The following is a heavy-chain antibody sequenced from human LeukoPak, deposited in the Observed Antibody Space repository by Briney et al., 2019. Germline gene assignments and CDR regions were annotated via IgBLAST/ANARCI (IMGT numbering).Heavy chain of an antibody. CDR3: ARGGGGYDHYYGMDV. V-gene: IGHV1-46*01. Sequence: ASVNVSCKASGYTFTSFYMHWVRQAPGQGLEWMGIINPSGGSTSYAQKFQGRVTMTRDTSTSTVYMELSSLRSEDTAVYYCARGGGGYDHYYGMDVRGKGTTVTVSS. J-gene: IGHJ6*04. CDR1: GYTFTSFY. D-gene: IGHD5-12*01. CDR2: INPSGGST.